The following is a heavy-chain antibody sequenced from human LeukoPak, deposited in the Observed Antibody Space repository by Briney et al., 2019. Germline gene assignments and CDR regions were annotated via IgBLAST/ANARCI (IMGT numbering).Heavy chain of an antibody. CDR3: ARLDWNDPYYYYGMDV. CDR1: GYSFTSYW. J-gene: IGHJ6*02. CDR2: IYPGDSDT. V-gene: IGHV5-51*01. Sequence: GESLKTSCKGSGYSFTSYWIGWVRQMPGKGLEWMGIIYPGDSDTRYSPSFQGQVTISADKSISTAYLQWSSLKASDTAMYYCARLDWNDPYYYYGMDVWGQGTTVTVSS. D-gene: IGHD1-1*01.